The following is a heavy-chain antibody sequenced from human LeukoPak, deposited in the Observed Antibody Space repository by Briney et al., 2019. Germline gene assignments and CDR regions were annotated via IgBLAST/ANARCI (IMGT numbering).Heavy chain of an antibody. Sequence: PSGTLSLTCAVSGGSISSGNWWSWVRQPPGKGLEWIGEIYHSGITNYNPSLESRVTISVDKSKNQFSLKLSSLTAADTAVYYCASVYKYGMDVWGQGTTVTVSS. CDR2: IYHSGIT. CDR3: ASVYKYGMDV. V-gene: IGHV4-4*02. CDR1: GGSISSGNW. J-gene: IGHJ6*02.